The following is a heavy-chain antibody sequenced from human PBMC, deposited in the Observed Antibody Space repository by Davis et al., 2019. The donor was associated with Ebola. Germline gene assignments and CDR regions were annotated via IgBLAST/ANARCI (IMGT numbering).Heavy chain of an antibody. CDR3: ARGGDIVGEY. CDR2: ISWNSGSI. Sequence: PGGSLRLSCAASGFTFDDYAMHWVRQAPGKGLEWVSGISWNSGSIGYADSVKGRFTISRDNAKNSLYLQMNSLRAEDTTVYYCARGGDIVGEYWGQGTLVTVSS. CDR1: GFTFDDYA. D-gene: IGHD5-12*01. V-gene: IGHV3-9*01. J-gene: IGHJ4*02.